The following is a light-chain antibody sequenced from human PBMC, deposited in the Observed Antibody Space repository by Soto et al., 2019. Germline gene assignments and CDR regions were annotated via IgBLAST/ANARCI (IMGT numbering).Light chain of an antibody. CDR2: GAS. V-gene: IGKV3-20*01. J-gene: IGKJ1*01. CDR3: QQYDNSVLT. CDR1: QSVSTNN. Sequence: IVLTQSPGTLSSSPGERATLSCRASQSVSTNNLAWYQQRPGQAPRLLIYGASRRATGIPDRFSGSGSGTDFTLTISRLEPEDLAVYYCQQYDNSVLTFGQGTKVEIK.